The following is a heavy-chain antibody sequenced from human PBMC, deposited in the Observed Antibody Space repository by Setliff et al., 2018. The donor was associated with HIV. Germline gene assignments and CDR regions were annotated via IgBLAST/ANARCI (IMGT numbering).Heavy chain of an antibody. CDR1: GGSFSGYY. CDR3: AFSKQMATMAFDY. Sequence: LSLTCAVYGGSFSGYYWIWIRQPPGKGLEWIAESNHRGSTNYNPSLKRRVSMSLDTSKNQFSLKLSSVTAADTAVYYCAFSKQMATMAFDYWGQGALVTVSS. CDR2: SNHRGST. J-gene: IGHJ4*02. D-gene: IGHD5-12*01. V-gene: IGHV4-34*01.